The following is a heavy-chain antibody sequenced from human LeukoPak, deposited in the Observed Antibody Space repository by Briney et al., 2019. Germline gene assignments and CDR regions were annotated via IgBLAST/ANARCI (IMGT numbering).Heavy chain of an antibody. CDR3: ARELWFVNAPGSWLDL. CDR1: GDSISSDDYS. CDR2: IFHSGNS. J-gene: IGHJ5*02. V-gene: IGHV4-30-2*01. Sequence: SEALSLTCAVSGDSISSDDYSWSWLRQPSGKGLEWIGYIFHSGNSYYNPSLKSRVTISVDKSKNQFSLRLTSVTAADTAVYYCARELWFVNAPGSWLDLWGQGTLVTVSS. D-gene: IGHD3-10*01.